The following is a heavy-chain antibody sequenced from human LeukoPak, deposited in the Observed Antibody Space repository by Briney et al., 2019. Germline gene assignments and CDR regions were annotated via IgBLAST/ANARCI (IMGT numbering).Heavy chain of an antibody. CDR2: IYPGDSDT. D-gene: IGHD6-6*01. V-gene: IGHV5-51*01. CDR3: AITSEQLDIDY. J-gene: IGHJ4*02. CDR1: GSTFTSYW. Sequence: GESLQISCKGSGSTFTSYWIGWVRQVPGKGLEWIGIIYPGDSDTRYSPSFQGQVTISADKSISTAYLQWSSLKASDTAMYYCAITSEQLDIDYWGQGTLVAVSS.